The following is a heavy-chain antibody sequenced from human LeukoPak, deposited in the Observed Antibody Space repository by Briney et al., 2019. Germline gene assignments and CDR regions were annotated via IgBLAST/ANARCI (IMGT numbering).Heavy chain of an antibody. CDR3: ATRITIFGVVSDY. CDR2: IYYSGST. CDR1: GGSISSGGYY. J-gene: IGHJ4*02. Sequence: SETLSLTCTVSGGSISSGGYYWSWIHQHPEKGLEWIGYIYYSGSTYYNPSLKSRVTISVDKSKNQFSLKLSSVTAADTAVYYCATRITIFGVVSDYWGQGTLVTVSS. D-gene: IGHD3-3*01. V-gene: IGHV4-31*09.